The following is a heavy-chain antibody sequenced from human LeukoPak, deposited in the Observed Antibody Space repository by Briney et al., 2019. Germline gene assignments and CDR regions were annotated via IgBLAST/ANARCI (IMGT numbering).Heavy chain of an antibody. J-gene: IGHJ5*02. D-gene: IGHD1-26*01. Sequence: PGGSLRLSCVASGFTFSSYAMSWVRQAPGKGLEWVSVISGGGDSTYYTDSVKGRFTISRDNSKNTLYLQMNSLRGEDTAVYFCAKDVGPNWFDPRDQGILVTVSS. CDR1: GFTFSSYA. V-gene: IGHV3-23*01. CDR2: ISGGGDST. CDR3: AKDVGPNWFDP.